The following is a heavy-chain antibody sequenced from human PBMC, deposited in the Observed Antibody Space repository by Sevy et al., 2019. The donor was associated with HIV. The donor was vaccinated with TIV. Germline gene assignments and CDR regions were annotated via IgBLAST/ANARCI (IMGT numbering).Heavy chain of an antibody. Sequence: GGSLRLSCAASGFTFSSYSMNWVRQAPGKGLEWVSYISSSSSTIYYADSVKGRFTISRDNAKNSLYLQMNSLRAEDTAVYYCARTGPPGYYYDSSGSDYWGQGTLVTDSS. CDR1: GFTFSSYS. CDR2: ISSSSSTI. V-gene: IGHV3-48*01. CDR3: ARTGPPGYYYDSSGSDY. J-gene: IGHJ4*02. D-gene: IGHD3-22*01.